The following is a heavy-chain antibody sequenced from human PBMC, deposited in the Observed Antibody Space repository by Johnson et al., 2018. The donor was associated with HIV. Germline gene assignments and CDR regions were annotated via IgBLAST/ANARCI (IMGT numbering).Heavy chain of an antibody. CDR2: IKQDGSEE. J-gene: IGHJ3*02. Sequence: VQLVESGGGLVKPGGSLRLSCAASGFTFSDYYMSWIRQAPGKGLEWVANIKQDGSEEYYVDSLEGRFTISSDTAKNSLYLQINSLRVEDTAMYYCARDLRTASGWFGGMIRGAFDIWGQGTMVTVSS. CDR1: GFTFSDYY. V-gene: IGHV3-7*01. CDR3: ARDLRTASGWFGGMIRGAFDI. D-gene: IGHD6-19*01.